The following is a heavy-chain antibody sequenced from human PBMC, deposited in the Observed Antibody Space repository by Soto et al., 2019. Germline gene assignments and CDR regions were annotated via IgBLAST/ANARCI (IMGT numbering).Heavy chain of an antibody. D-gene: IGHD6-13*01. CDR3: ARATIAASVGWFDP. Sequence: PSETLSLTCAVSGDSISNALYSWSWIRQPPGKGLEWIGYIYHSGSTFYNPSLKSRVTMSVDRSTNQFSQKVTSVTAADTAVYHCARATIAASVGWFDPGSQGTLFT. J-gene: IGHJ5*02. CDR1: GDSISNALYS. V-gene: IGHV4-30-2*01. CDR2: IYHSGST.